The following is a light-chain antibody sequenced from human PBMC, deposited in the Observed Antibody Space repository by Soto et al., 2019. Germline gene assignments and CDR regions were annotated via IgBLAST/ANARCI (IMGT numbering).Light chain of an antibody. CDR1: STDVVHPYNY. CDR2: GVS. CDR3: MSYIASTTTHWI. Sequence: QSALTQPASVSGSPGQSITISCSGTSTDVVHPYNYVSWYQQYPGKAPKLLIFGVSNRPAGISGRFSGSKSGNTASLTISGLQPEDEADYYCMSYIASTTTHWILGGGTKVTVL. J-gene: IGLJ2*01. V-gene: IGLV2-14*03.